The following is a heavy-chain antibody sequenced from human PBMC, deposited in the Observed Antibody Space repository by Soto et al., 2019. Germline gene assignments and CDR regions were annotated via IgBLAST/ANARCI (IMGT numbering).Heavy chain of an antibody. CDR2: IYYSGTT. Sequence: PSETLSLTCTVSGGPLSSGSYYWSWIRQSPGQGLEWIGYIYYSGTTKYNPSLKSRVSISVDTSKNQFSLRLTSLSAADTAVYYCATAASLYFGLLSVSTPWGHGTVVSVPS. CDR1: GGPLSSGSYY. V-gene: IGHV4-61*01. CDR3: ATAASLYFGLLSVSTP. J-gene: IGHJ5*02. D-gene: IGHD3-9*01.